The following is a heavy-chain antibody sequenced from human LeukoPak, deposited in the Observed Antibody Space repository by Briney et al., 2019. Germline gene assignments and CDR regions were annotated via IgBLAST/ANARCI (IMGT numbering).Heavy chain of an antibody. CDR1: GFTFSTYA. D-gene: IGHD6-13*01. CDR3: AKYCGYSSSWYKLGFDY. J-gene: IGHJ4*02. V-gene: IGHV3-23*01. Sequence: GGSPRLSCAASGFTFSTYAMSWVRQAPGKGLEWVSAISSSGGSTYHADSVKGRFTISRDNSKNTLYLQMNSLRAEDTAVYYCAKYCGYSSSWYKLGFDYWGQGTLVTVSS. CDR2: ISSSGGST.